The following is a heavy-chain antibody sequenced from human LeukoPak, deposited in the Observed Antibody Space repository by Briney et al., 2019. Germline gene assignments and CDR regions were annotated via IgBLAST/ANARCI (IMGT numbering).Heavy chain of an antibody. J-gene: IGHJ3*01. CDR1: GFTFSNYG. V-gene: IGHV3-33*01. CDR2: IWYDGSNQ. Sequence: HPGGSLRLTCITSGFTFSNYGFHWVRQAPGKGLEWTAAIWYDGSNQYYPDSVKGRFTISRDNSKNTIYLQMNSLRIEDTAMYYCARDLSSSWSPGVWGQGTMVSVSS. CDR3: ARDLSSSWSPGV. D-gene: IGHD6-13*01.